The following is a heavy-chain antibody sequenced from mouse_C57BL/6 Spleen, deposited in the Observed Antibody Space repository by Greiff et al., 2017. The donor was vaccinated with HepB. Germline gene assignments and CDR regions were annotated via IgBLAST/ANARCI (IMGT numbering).Heavy chain of an antibody. V-gene: IGHV3-6*01. CDR3: AKTGTGDY. CDR1: GYSITSGYY. J-gene: IGHJ2*01. Sequence: EVKLLESGPGLVKPSQSLSLTCSVTGYSITSGYYWNWIRQFPGNKLEWMGYISYDGSNNYNPSLKNRISITRDTSKNQFFLKLNSVTTEDTATYYCAKTGTGDYWGQGTTLTVSS. D-gene: IGHD4-1*01. CDR2: ISYDGSN.